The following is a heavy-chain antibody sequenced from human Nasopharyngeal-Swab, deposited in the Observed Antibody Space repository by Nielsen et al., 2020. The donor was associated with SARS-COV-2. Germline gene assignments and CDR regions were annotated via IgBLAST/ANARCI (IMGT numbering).Heavy chain of an antibody. J-gene: IGHJ4*02. CDR3: ARAYYYDSSGCHFDY. D-gene: IGHD3-22*01. Sequence: PGQALEWLALIYWDDDKRYSPSLKSRLTITKDTSKNQVALTMTNMDPVDTATYYCARAYYYDSSGCHFDYWGQGTLVTVSS. CDR2: IYWDDDK. V-gene: IGHV2-5*02.